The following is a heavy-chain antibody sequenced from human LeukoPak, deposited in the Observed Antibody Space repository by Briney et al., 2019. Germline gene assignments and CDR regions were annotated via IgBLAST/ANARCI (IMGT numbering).Heavy chain of an antibody. Sequence: PGRSLRLSCAASGFTFSDYYMSWVRQAPGKGLEWVSGISGSGVTTYYADSVKGRFTISRDISKNTLYLQMNSLRAEDTAVYYCAKAMHYYDSSGYYYAFDIWGQGTMVTVSS. CDR1: GFTFSDYY. V-gene: IGHV3-23*01. J-gene: IGHJ3*02. CDR2: ISGSGVTT. D-gene: IGHD3-22*01. CDR3: AKAMHYYDSSGYYYAFDI.